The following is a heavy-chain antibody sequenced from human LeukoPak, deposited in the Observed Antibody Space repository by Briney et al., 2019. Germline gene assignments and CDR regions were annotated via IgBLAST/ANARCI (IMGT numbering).Heavy chain of an antibody. CDR2: ITGGSSST. D-gene: IGHD3-22*01. V-gene: IGHV3-23*01. Sequence: GGSLRLSCSASGFTFSSYAMTWVRQAPGKGLEWISAITGGSSSTYYADSVKGRFTISRDNSKNTLYLQMNSLRAEDTAVYYCAKLRLYYYDSSGYYGGFDYWGQGTLVTVSS. J-gene: IGHJ4*02. CDR1: GFTFSSYA. CDR3: AKLRLYYYDSSGYYGGFDY.